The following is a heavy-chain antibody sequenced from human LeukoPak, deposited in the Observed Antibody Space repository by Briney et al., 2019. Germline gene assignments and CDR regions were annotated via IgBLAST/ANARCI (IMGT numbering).Heavy chain of an antibody. J-gene: IGHJ4*02. CDR1: GYTFTGYY. V-gene: IGHV1-2*02. D-gene: IGHD3-3*01. CDR2: INANSGGT. CDR3: ARDSVVRVERADY. Sequence: ASVKVSCKASGYTFTGYYMHWVRQAPGQGLEWMGWINANSGGTNYAQKFQGRVTVTKDTSISTAYMELSRLRSDDTAVYYCARDSVVRVERADYWGQGTLVTVSS.